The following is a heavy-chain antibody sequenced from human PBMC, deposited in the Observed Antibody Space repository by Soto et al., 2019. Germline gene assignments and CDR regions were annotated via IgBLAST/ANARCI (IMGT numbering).Heavy chain of an antibody. J-gene: IGHJ4*02. CDR3: ARGQVVAAQH. CDR2: IYHSGST. V-gene: IGHV4-30-2*01. D-gene: IGHD2-15*01. CDR1: GGSISSGGYS. Sequence: QLQLQESGSELVKPSQTLSLTCAVSGGSISSGGYSWSWIRQPPGKGLEWIGYIYHSGSTYYNPSRTSRVTISVDRSKNQFSLKLSSVTAADTAVYYCARGQVVAAQHWGQGTLVTVSS.